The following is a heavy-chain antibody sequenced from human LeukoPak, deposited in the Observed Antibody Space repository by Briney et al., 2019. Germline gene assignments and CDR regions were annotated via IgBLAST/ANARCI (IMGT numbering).Heavy chain of an antibody. D-gene: IGHD6-13*01. J-gene: IGHJ3*02. CDR1: GFTFSSYN. CDR3: ARDVLIAADGVIRLDAFDI. Sequence: GGSLRLSCAASGFTFSSYNMNWVRQTPGKGLEWVSSISSSSSFIYYADSVKGRFTISRDNAKNSLYLQMNSLRTEDTAVYYCARDVLIAADGVIRLDAFDIWGQGTVVTVSS. CDR2: ISSSSSFI. V-gene: IGHV3-21*01.